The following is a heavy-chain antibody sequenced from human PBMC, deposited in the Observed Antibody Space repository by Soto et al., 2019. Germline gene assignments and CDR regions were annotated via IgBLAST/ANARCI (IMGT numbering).Heavy chain of an antibody. J-gene: IGHJ4*01. V-gene: IGHV1-69*08. CDR1: GGTFSSYT. CDR3: ARGGRENNWNDGNVDY. Sequence: QVQLVQSGAEVKKPGSSVRVSCKASGGTFSSYTINWVRQAPGQGLEWMGRVVPKIGSRNFVLKFQGRLTLTADKSTRTAYMERSSLRSEDTAGYYCARGGRENNWNDGNVDYWGHGTRVTVSS. D-gene: IGHD1-20*01. CDR2: VVPKIGSR.